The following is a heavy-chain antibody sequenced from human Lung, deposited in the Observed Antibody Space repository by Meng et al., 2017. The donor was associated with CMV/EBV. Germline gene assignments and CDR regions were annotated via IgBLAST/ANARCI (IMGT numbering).Heavy chain of an antibody. Sequence: GTFRTYAISWVRQAPGQGLEWVEGIISIFGTANYAQRFQGRLTITTDESTSTAYMELSSLRSDDTAVFYCAIPRVGYCSASSCPPAYWGQGTLVTVSS. CDR1: GTFRTYA. V-gene: IGHV1-69*05. CDR2: IISIFGTA. D-gene: IGHD2-2*01. J-gene: IGHJ4*02. CDR3: AIPRVGYCSASSCPPAY.